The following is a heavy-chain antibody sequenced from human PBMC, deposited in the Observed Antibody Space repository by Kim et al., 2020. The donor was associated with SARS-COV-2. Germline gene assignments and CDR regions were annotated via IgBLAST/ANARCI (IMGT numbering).Heavy chain of an antibody. CDR1: GFTFSSYA. D-gene: IGHD3-10*01. V-gene: IGHV3-30*04. Sequence: GGSLRLSCAASGFTFSSYAMHWVRQAPGKGLEWVAVISYDGSNKYYADSVKGRFTISRDNSKNTLYLQMNSLRAEDTAVYYCARDHTYGSGSKAFYYYYGMDVWGQGTTVTVSS. J-gene: IGHJ6*02. CDR2: ISYDGSNK. CDR3: ARDHTYGSGSKAFYYYYGMDV.